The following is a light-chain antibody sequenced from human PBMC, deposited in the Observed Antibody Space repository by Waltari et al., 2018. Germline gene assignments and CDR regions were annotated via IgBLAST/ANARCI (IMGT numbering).Light chain of an antibody. CDR2: AAS. CDR1: QSVSNN. J-gene: IGKJ5*01. V-gene: IGKV3-15*01. Sequence: EIVMTQSPATLSVSPGERDTLSCRASQSVSNNLAWYHQKPGQTPRLLIYAASTRATGIPARFSGSGSGTEFTLTISSLQSEDFAVYFCQQYNNWPPITFGQGTRLEIK. CDR3: QQYNNWPPIT.